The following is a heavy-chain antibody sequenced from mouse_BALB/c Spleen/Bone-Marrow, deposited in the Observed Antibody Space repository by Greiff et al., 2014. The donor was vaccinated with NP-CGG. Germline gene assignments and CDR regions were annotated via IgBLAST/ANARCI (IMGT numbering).Heavy chain of an antibody. V-gene: IGHV14-3*02. Sequence: EVMLVESGAELVKPGASVKLSCTASGFNIKDPYMHWVKRRPEQGLEWIGRIDPANGNTKYEPKFQGKATITADTSSNTAYLQLSSLTAEDTAVYYCAPYYFGRWFTYWGQGTLVTVSA. J-gene: IGHJ3*01. D-gene: IGHD1-1*01. CDR1: GFNIKDPY. CDR2: IDPANGNT. CDR3: APYYFGRWFTY.